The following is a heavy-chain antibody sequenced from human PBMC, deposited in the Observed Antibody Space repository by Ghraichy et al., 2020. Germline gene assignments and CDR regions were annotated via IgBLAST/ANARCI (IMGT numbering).Heavy chain of an antibody. CDR1: GGSISSGNYY. J-gene: IGHJ3*01. CDR3: ARPCSDYSGFDV. CDR2: ISYSGST. V-gene: IGHV4-39*02. D-gene: IGHD4-11*01. Sequence: SETLSLTCNVSGGSISSGNYYWAWIRQSPEKGLEWIGSISYSGSTYYNPSLKSRVTISEDTSNNHFSLKLTSVTAADTALYYCARPCSDYSGFDVWGPGTLVTVSS.